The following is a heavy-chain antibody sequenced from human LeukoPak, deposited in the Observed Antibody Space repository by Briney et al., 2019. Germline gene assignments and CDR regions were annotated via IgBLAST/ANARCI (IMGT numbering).Heavy chain of an antibody. Sequence: GASVKVSCTASGYTFTSYGISWVRQAPGQGLEWRGWISTYNGNTHYAQKLQGRVTMTTDTSTSTAYMELRSLRSDDTAVYYCARSSLAVAGSVFDYWGQGTLVTVSS. CDR1: GYTFTSYG. CDR3: ARSSLAVAGSVFDY. J-gene: IGHJ4*02. V-gene: IGHV1-18*01. D-gene: IGHD6-19*01. CDR2: ISTYNGNT.